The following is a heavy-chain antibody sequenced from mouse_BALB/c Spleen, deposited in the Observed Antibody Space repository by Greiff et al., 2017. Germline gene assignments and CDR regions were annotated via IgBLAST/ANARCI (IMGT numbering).Heavy chain of an antibody. J-gene: IGHJ1*01. CDR3: ARSRNWYFDV. Sequence: QVQLQQSGAELAKPGASVKMSCKASGYTFTSYWMHWVKQRPGQGLEWIGYINPSTGYTVYNQKFKDKATLTADKSSSTADMQLSSLTSEDSAVYYCARSRNWYFDVWGAGTTVTVSS. CDR2: INPSTGYT. V-gene: IGHV1-7*01. CDR1: GYTFTSYW.